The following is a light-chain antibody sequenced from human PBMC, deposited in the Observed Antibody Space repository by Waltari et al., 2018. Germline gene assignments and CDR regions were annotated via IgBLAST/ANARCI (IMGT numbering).Light chain of an antibody. J-gene: IGKJ3*01. Sequence: DIVMTQSPLSLPVPPGEPASISCRSIQSLLHGNGLNYLDWYLQKPGQSPQLLIYLGSNRASGVPDRISGSGSGTDFTLKISRVEADDVGVYYCMQALQTPFIFGPGTKLDVK. CDR2: LGS. CDR1: QSLLHGNGLNY. V-gene: IGKV2-28*01. CDR3: MQALQTPFI.